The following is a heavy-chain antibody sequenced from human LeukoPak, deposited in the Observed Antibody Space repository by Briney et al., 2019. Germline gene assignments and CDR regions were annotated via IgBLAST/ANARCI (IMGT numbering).Heavy chain of an antibody. D-gene: IGHD5-24*01. CDR3: ARLEMATTYYFDY. J-gene: IGHJ4*02. CDR1: GGSFSGYY. V-gene: IGHV4-34*01. CDR2: INHSGST. Sequence: SETLSLTCAVYGGSFSGYYWSWIRQPPGKGLEWIGEINHSGSTNYNPSLKSRVTISVDTSKNQFSLKLSSVTAADTAVCYCARLEMATTYYFDYWGQGTLVTVSS.